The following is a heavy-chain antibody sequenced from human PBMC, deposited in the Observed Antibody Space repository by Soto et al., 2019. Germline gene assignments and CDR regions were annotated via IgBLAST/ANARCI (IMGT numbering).Heavy chain of an antibody. J-gene: IGHJ5*02. V-gene: IGHV3-23*01. CDR1: GFIFSSYA. CDR3: AKCEWLRLNNLFDP. D-gene: IGHD5-12*01. Sequence: GGSLRLSCAASGFIFSSYAMTWVRQAPGKGLEWVSTITSGGSTYYADSVKGRFTISRDNSKNTLYLQMNSLRAEDTAVYYCAKCEWLRLNNLFDPWGQGTLVTVSS. CDR2: ITSGGST.